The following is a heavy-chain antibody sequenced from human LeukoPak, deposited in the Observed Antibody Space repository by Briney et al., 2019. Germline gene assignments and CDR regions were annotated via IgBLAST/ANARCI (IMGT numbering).Heavy chain of an antibody. CDR1: GGSISSYS. CDR3: ARWSSGSYYYVDY. Sequence: SETLSLTCTVSGGSISSYSWSWIRKPAGKGLEWIGRMYSSGSTNYNPSLKSRVTMSVDTSKNQFSLKLSSVTAADTAVYYCARWSSGSYYYVDYWGQGTLVTVSS. J-gene: IGHJ4*02. V-gene: IGHV4-4*07. CDR2: MYSSGST. D-gene: IGHD3-22*01.